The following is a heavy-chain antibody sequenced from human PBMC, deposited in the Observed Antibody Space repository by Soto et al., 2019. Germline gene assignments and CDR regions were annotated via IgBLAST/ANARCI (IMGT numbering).Heavy chain of an antibody. Sequence: GSLRLSCAASGXTFSSYSMSWVRQAPGKGLEWVSAISGSGGSTYYADSVKGRFTISRDNSKKTLYLQMNSLRAEDTAVYYCAKDLLQLGNRFDPWGQGTLGTVS. CDR1: GXTFSSYS. D-gene: IGHD5-18*01. J-gene: IGHJ5*02. CDR2: ISGSGGST. V-gene: IGHV3-23*01. CDR3: AKDLLQLGNRFDP.